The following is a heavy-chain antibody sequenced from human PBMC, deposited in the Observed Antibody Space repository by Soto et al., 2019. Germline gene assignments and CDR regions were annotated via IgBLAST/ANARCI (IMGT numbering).Heavy chain of an antibody. Sequence: EVQMLESGGGLVHPGGSLRLSCAASGFTFSNYAMNWVRQAPGKGLEWVSSISGSGRNTYYADSVKGRLTISRDSSENTLYLQMNRVRDEDTGVYYSAKHLNGSCSFTSYYHYRMDVCGQGTTVSVSS. CDR3: AKHLNGSCSFTSYYHYRMDV. D-gene: IGHD3-10*01. CDR2: ISGSGRNT. CDR1: GFTFSNYA. J-gene: IGHJ6*02. V-gene: IGHV3-23*01.